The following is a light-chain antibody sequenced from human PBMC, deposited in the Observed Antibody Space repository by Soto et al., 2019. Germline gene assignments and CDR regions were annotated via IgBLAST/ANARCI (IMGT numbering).Light chain of an antibody. CDR1: SSDVGGYNY. CDR3: SSYTSSSTTV. CDR2: DVS. V-gene: IGLV2-14*01. J-gene: IGLJ2*01. Sequence: QSALTQPASVSGSPGQPITISCTGTSSDVGGYNYVSWYQQHPGKAPKLMIYDVSNRPSGVSNRFSGSKSGNTAFLTISGLQAEDEADYYCSSYTSSSTTVFGGGTKVTVL.